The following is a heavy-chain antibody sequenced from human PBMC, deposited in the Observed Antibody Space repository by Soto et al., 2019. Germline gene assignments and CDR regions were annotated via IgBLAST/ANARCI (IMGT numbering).Heavy chain of an antibody. CDR3: ARQGYYDRSGYSGTFDY. CDR1: GGSIRSYY. D-gene: IGHD3-22*01. Sequence: SETLSLTCSVSGGSIRSYYWSWIRQPQGKGLEWIGYIDDSERTNYNPSLKSRVAISVDTSKNQFSLKVSSVTAADTAIYYCARQGYYDRSGYSGTFDYWGQGTLVTVSS. J-gene: IGHJ4*02. V-gene: IGHV4-59*01. CDR2: IDDSERT.